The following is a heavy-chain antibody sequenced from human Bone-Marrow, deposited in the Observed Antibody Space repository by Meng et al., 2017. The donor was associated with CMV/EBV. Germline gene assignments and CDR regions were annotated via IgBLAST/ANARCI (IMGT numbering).Heavy chain of an antibody. CDR1: GYTFTSYG. CDR3: ARPITIFGAVKEPGWYYFDY. CDR2: ISAYNGNT. Sequence: ASVKVSCKASGYTFTSYGISWVRKAPGQGLEWMGWISAYNGNTNYAQKLQGRVTMTTDTSTSTAYMELRSLRSDDTAVYYCARPITIFGAVKEPGWYYFDYWGQGTLVTVSS. V-gene: IGHV1-18*01. J-gene: IGHJ4*02. D-gene: IGHD3-3*01.